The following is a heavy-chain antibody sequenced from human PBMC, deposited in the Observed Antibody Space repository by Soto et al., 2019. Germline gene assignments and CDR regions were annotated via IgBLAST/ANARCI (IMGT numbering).Heavy chain of an antibody. CDR2: IYWNDDK. V-gene: IGHV2-5*01. J-gene: IGHJ4*02. CDR3: AHRRRYRSSWYD. CDR1: GFSLSTSGVG. D-gene: IGHD6-13*01. Sequence: QITLKESGPTLVKPTQTLTLTCTFSGFSLSTSGVGVGWIRQPPGKALEWLALIYWNDDKRYSPSLKSRLTITKDTSKNQVVLTMTNMDPVDTATYYCAHRRRYRSSWYDWGQGTLVTVSS.